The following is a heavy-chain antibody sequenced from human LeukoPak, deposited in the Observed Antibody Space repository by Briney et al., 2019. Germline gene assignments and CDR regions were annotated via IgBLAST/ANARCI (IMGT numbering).Heavy chain of an antibody. J-gene: IGHJ4*02. Sequence: PGGSLRLSCAASGFTFSGYSMNWVRQAPGKGLEWFSYISSGSRTIYYADSVKGRFTVSRDNAKNSLYLQMNSLRAEDTAVYYCARESISGHRDFDYWGQGALVTVSS. CDR2: ISSGSRTI. V-gene: IGHV3-48*01. D-gene: IGHD1-26*01. CDR3: ARESISGHRDFDY. CDR1: GFTFSGYS.